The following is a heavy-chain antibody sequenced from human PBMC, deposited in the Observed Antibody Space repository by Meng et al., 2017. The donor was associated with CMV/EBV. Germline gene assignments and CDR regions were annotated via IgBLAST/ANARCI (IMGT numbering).Heavy chain of an antibody. Sequence: GESLKISCAASGFTVSSNYVNWVRQAPGKGLEWVSVIYSGGSTYYADSVKGRFTISRDNSKNTVYLQMNSLRAEDTAVFYCARGVDIAPLGMDIWGQGTTVTVSS. J-gene: IGHJ6*02. CDR3: ARGVDIAPLGMDI. D-gene: IGHD5-12*01. V-gene: IGHV3-53*01. CDR1: GFTVSSNY. CDR2: IYSGGST.